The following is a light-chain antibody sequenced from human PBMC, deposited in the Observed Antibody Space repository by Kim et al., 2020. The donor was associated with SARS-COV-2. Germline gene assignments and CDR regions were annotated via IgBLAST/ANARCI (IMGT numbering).Light chain of an antibody. CDR1: SRDVGSYNL. Sequence: PGQSITISCTGTSRDVGSYNLVSWYQQRPGKAPKLMIYEGSKRPSGVSNRCSGSKSGNTASLTISGLQAEDEADYYCCSYAGSYVFGTGTKVTVL. CDR3: CSYAGSYV. J-gene: IGLJ1*01. CDR2: EGS. V-gene: IGLV2-23*01.